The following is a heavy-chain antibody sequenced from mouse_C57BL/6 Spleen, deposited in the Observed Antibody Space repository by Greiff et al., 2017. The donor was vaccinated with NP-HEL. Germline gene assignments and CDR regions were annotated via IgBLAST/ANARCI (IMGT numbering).Heavy chain of an antibody. Sequence: QVQLQQSGAELVKPGASVKISCKASGYAFSSYWMNWVKQRPGKGLEWIGQIYPGDGDTNYNGKFKGKATLTADKSSSTAYMQLSSLTSEDSAVYFCARRGTMVTTDDYWGQGTTLTVSS. CDR3: ARRGTMVTTDDY. CDR1: GYAFSSYW. D-gene: IGHD2-2*01. V-gene: IGHV1-80*01. J-gene: IGHJ2*01. CDR2: IYPGDGDT.